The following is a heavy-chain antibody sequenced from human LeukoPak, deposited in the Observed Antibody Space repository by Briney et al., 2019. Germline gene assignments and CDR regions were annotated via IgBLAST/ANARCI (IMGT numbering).Heavy chain of an antibody. V-gene: IGHV1-69*13. CDR2: IIPIFGTA. CDR3: ATHYDFWSGYFQYYYYYMDV. J-gene: IGHJ6*03. CDR1: GGTFSSYA. Sequence: PVKVSCKASGGTFSSYAISWVRQAPGQGLEWMGGIIPIFGTANYAQKFQGRVTITADESTSTAYMELSSLRSEDTAVYYCATHYDFWSGYFQYYYYYMDVWGKGTTVTVSS. D-gene: IGHD3-3*01.